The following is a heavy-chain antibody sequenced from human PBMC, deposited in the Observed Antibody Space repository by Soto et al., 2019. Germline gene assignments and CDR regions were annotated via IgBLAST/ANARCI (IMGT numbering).Heavy chain of an antibody. CDR3: ARDDAITIFGVVTNWFDP. D-gene: IGHD3-3*01. Sequence: GGSLRLSCAASGFTFSSYEMNWVRQAPGKGLEWVSYISSSGSTIYYADSVKGRFTISRDNAKNSLYLQMNSLRAEDTAVYYCARDDAITIFGVVTNWFDPWGQGTLVTV. V-gene: IGHV3-48*03. CDR2: ISSSGSTI. CDR1: GFTFSSYE. J-gene: IGHJ5*02.